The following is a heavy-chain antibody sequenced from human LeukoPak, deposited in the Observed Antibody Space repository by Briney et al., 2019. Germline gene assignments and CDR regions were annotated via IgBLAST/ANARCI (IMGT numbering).Heavy chain of an antibody. D-gene: IGHD3-10*01. CDR2: ISAYNGNT. CDR3: ARDRAVVRESQIGF. CDR1: GYTFTSYG. Sequence: ASVKVSCKASGYTFTSYGISWARQAPGQGLEWMGWISAYNGNTNYAQKLQGRVTMTTDTSTSTAYMELRSLRSDDTAVYYCARDRAVVRESQIGFWGQGTLVTVSS. J-gene: IGHJ4*02. V-gene: IGHV1-18*01.